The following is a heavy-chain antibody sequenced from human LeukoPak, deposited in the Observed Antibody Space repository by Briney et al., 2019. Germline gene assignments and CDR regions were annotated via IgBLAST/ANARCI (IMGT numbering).Heavy chain of an antibody. V-gene: IGHV3-30*02. CDR3: AKSQNYYDNSGYYYLDY. CDR1: GISFSSFG. Sequence: PGGSLRLSCAASGISFSSFGMHWVRQAPGKGLEWVTFIRYDGLNKYYADSVKGRFTISRDNSKNTLYLQTNSLRPEDTAVYYCAKSQNYYDNSGYYYLDYWGQGNLVTVSS. D-gene: IGHD3-22*01. CDR2: IRYDGLNK. J-gene: IGHJ4*02.